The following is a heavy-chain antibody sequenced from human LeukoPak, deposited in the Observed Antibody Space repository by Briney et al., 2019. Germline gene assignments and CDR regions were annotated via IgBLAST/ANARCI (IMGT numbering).Heavy chain of an antibody. V-gene: IGHV3-23*01. CDR3: AKSVKYSSGWFHY. J-gene: IGHJ4*02. CDR2: ISGSGGST. Sequence: PGGSLRLSCAASGFTFSSYGMSWVRQAPGKGLEWVSAISGSGGSTYYADSVKGRFTISRDNSKNTLYLQMNSLRAEDTAVYYCAKSVKYSSGWFHYWGQGTLVTVSS. CDR1: GFTFSSYG. D-gene: IGHD6-19*01.